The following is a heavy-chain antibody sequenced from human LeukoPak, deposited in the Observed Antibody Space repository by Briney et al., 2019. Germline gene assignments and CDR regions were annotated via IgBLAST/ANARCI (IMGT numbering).Heavy chain of an antibody. D-gene: IGHD2-2*01. V-gene: IGHV4-4*07. CDR2: IHTSGST. CDR3: ARGICSSTSCYPPGAFDI. Sequence: SETLSLTCTVSGGSISNSYWSWIRQPPGKGLEWIGRIHTSGSTTYNPSPKSRVTMSVDTSKNQFSLMFSSVTAADTAVYYCARGICSSTSCYPPGAFDIWGQRTMVTVSS. J-gene: IGHJ3*02. CDR1: GGSISNSY.